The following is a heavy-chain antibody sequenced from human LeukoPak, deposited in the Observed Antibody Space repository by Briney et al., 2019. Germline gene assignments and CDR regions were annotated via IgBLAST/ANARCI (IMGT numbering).Heavy chain of an antibody. CDR3: TSFYETN. CDR1: GFIFTKYW. V-gene: IGHV3-74*01. J-gene: IGHJ4*02. CDR2: VNSDGSAT. D-gene: IGHD2/OR15-2a*01. Sequence: GGSLRLSCAASGFIFTKYWMHWVRQAPGKGLVWVSHVNSDGSATSYADSVKGRFTISRDNAKNTVYLHVNSLRVEDTAVYYCTSFYETNWGQGTLVTVSS.